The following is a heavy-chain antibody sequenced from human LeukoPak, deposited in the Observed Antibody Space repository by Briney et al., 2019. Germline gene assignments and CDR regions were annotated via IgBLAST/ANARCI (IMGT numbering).Heavy chain of an antibody. CDR3: AREDDSGSHDY. D-gene: IGHD1-26*01. V-gene: IGHV4-59*01. Sequence: SETLSLTCTVSGGSISSYYWSWIRQPPGKGLEWIGYIYYSGSTNYNPSLKSRVTISVDTSKNQFSLKLSSVTAADTAVYYRAREDDSGSHDYWGQGTLVTVSS. J-gene: IGHJ4*02. CDR1: GGSISSYY. CDR2: IYYSGST.